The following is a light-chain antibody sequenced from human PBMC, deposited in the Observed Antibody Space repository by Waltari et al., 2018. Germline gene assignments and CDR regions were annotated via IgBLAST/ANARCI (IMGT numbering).Light chain of an antibody. Sequence: QSALTQPASVSGFPGQSITISCTGSSSDVGGDDSVSWYEDHPGQAPKVIIYDVNKRPSGVSDRFSGSKSGDTASLTISVLQAVDYATFYCSSQSTKNGVIFGGGTKVTFL. J-gene: IGLJ2*01. CDR2: DVN. V-gene: IGLV2-14*03. CDR1: SSDVGGDDS. CDR3: SSQSTKNGVI.